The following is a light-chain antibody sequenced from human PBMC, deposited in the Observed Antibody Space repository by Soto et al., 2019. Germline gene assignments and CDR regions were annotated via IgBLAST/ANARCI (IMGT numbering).Light chain of an antibody. V-gene: IGKV3-20*01. Sequence: IQPRGTLSLSQNEIATLSCRASQSVSSGYLAWYQQKPGQAPRLLIYGASTRATGIPDRFSGRGSGTDFTLTISRLEPEDFAVYYCQQYESSPLTFGGGTLVDI. CDR3: QQYESSPLT. J-gene: IGKJ4*02. CDR2: GAS. CDR1: QSVSSGY.